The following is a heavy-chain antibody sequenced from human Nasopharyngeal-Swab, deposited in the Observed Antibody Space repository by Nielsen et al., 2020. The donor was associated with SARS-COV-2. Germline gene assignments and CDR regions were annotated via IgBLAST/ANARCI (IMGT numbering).Heavy chain of an antibody. CDR3: ARDCYGFSTTCKLLDY. D-gene: IGHD2/OR15-2a*01. J-gene: IGHJ4*02. CDR2: IKQDGSEK. CDR1: GFTFSSYW. V-gene: IGHV3-7*01. Sequence: GGSLRLSCAASGFTFSSYWMSWVRQAPGKGLEWVANIKQDGSEKYYVDSVKGRFTISRDDAKNSLYLQMNSLRAEDTAVYYCARDCYGFSTTCKLLDYWGQGTLVTV.